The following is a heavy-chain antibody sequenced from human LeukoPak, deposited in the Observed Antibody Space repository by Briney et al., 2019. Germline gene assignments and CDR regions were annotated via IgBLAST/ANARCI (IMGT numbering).Heavy chain of an antibody. J-gene: IGHJ2*01. Sequence: GGSLILSCEGSGFSVSTKYMNWVRQAPGKGLEWVSILYSGSTTYYTDSVKGRFTVSRDDSKNTLYLHMNSLGVEDTAVYYCARVGDHYHWYLDVWGRGTLVTVSS. CDR1: GFSVSTKY. CDR2: LYSGSTT. D-gene: IGHD3-10*01. CDR3: ARVGDHYHWYLDV. V-gene: IGHV3-53*01.